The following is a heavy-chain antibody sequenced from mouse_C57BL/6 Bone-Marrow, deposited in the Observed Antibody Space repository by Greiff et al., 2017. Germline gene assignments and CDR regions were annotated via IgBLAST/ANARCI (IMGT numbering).Heavy chain of an antibody. Sequence: VQLQQPGAELVKPGASVTLSCKASGYTFTSYWMHWVKQRPGQGLEWIGMIHPNSGSTNYNEKFKSKATLTVDKSSSTAYMQLSSLTSEDSAVYYCAREEIYYYGSSYDWYFDVWGTGTTVTVSS. D-gene: IGHD1-1*01. V-gene: IGHV1-64*01. CDR2: IHPNSGST. CDR1: GYTFTSYW. J-gene: IGHJ1*03. CDR3: AREEIYYYGSSYDWYFDV.